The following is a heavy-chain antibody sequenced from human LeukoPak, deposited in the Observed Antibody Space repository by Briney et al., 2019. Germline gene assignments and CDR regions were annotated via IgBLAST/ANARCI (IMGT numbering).Heavy chain of an antibody. CDR1: GFTFSSYA. D-gene: IGHD1-26*01. V-gene: IGHV3-23*01. Sequence: SGGSLRLSCAASGFTFSSYAISWVRQAPGKGLEWVSAISGSGGSTYYADSVKGRFTISRDNSKNTLYLQMNSLRAEDTAVYYCAKEGEGIVGAGPDYWGQGTLVTVSS. CDR2: ISGSGGST. CDR3: AKEGEGIVGAGPDY. J-gene: IGHJ4*02.